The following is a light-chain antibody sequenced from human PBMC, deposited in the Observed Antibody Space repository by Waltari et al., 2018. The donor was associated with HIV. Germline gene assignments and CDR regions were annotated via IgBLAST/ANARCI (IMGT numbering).Light chain of an antibody. CDR2: AAS. V-gene: IGKV1-39*01. CDR3: QQSYSSPLS. Sequence: DIQMTQSPSSLSASVGDRVTIACRASQTITIYLNWYQQKPGKVPKLLIYAASTLPSGVPSRFSGSGSGTDFTLTISSLQPEDFATYYCQQSYSSPLSFGPGT. CDR1: QTITIY. J-gene: IGKJ3*01.